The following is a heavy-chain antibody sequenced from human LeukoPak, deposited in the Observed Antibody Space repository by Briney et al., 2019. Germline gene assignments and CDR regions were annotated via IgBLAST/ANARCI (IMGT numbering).Heavy chain of an antibody. D-gene: IGHD6-19*01. V-gene: IGHV3-23*01. J-gene: IGHJ4*02. CDR1: GFTFSSYA. CDR2: ISGSGGST. Sequence: GGSLRLSCAASGFTFSSYAMSWVRQAPGKGLEWVSAISGSGGSTYYADSVKGRFTISRDNSKNTLYLQMNSLRAEDTAVYYCADRGYSSGWYHYWRQGTLVTVSS. CDR3: ADRGYSSGWYHY.